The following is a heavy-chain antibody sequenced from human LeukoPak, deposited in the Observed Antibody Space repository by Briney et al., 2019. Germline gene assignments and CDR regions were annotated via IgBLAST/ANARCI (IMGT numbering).Heavy chain of an antibody. Sequence: GGSLRLSCAASGFTFSSYAMHWVRQAPGKGLEWVAVISYGGSNKYYADSVKGRFTISRDNSKNTLYLQMNSLRAEDTAVYYCAREGVMADFDYWGQGTLVTVSS. CDR1: GFTFSSYA. D-gene: IGHD3-16*01. CDR3: AREGVMADFDY. J-gene: IGHJ4*02. CDR2: ISYGGSNK. V-gene: IGHV3-30*04.